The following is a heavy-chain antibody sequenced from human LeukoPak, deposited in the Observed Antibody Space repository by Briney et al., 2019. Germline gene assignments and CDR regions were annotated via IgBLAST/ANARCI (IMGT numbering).Heavy chain of an antibody. CDR3: AGGDRNGWYFDL. CDR2: INWNGGST. J-gene: IGHJ2*01. Sequence: PGGSLRLSCAGSGFTFDEHGMSWVRQAPGKGLEWVSGINWNGGSTGYGDSVKGRFTISRDNAKKSLFLQMNSLRAEDTALYYCAGGDRNGWYFDLWGRGTLVTVSS. CDR1: GFTFDEHG. V-gene: IGHV3-20*04. D-gene: IGHD2-15*01.